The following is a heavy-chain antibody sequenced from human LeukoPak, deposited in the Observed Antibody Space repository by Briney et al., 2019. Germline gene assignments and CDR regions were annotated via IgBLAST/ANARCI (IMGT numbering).Heavy chain of an antibody. CDR1: GFTFSSYA. Sequence: GRSLRLSCAASGFTFSSYAMNWVRQAPGKGLEWVAVISYDGSNKYYADSVKGRFTISRDNSKNTLYLQMNSLRAEDTAVYYCARDQGAYYGSGNHDYWGQGTLVTVSS. CDR2: ISYDGSNK. CDR3: ARDQGAYYGSGNHDY. J-gene: IGHJ4*02. D-gene: IGHD3-10*01. V-gene: IGHV3-30*04.